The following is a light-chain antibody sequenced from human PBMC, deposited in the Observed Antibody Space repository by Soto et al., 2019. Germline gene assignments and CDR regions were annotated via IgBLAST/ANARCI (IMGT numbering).Light chain of an antibody. CDR2: DVS. CDR3: SSYTSSSTFYV. V-gene: IGLV2-14*01. CDR1: SSDVGGYNY. J-gene: IGLJ1*01. Sequence: SALNQPASVSWSPGQSITLSCTGNSSDVGGYNYVSWYQQHPGKAPKLMIYDVSNRPSGVSNRFSGSKSGNTASLTISGLQAEDEADYYCSSYTSSSTFYVFGTGTKATVL.